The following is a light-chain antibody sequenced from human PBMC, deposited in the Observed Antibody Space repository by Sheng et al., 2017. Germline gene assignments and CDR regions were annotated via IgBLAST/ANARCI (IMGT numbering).Light chain of an antibody. CDR2: RSN. CDR3: ATWDDSLSGWV. CDR1: SSNIGSNY. V-gene: IGLV1-47*01. Sequence: QSVLTQPPSASGTPGQRVAISCSGSSSNIGSNYVYWYQQLPGTDPKLLIYRSNQRPSGVPDRFSGSKSGTSASLAISGLRSEDEADYYCATWDDSLSGWVFGGGTKLTVL. J-gene: IGLJ3*02.